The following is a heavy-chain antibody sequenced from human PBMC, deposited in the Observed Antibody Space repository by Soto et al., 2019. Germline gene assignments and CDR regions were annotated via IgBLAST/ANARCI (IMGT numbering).Heavy chain of an antibody. CDR1: GGSISSSAYY. D-gene: IGHD2-8*02. V-gene: IGHV4-39*01. CDR2: VYYTGIT. CDR3: ARQGRPGYCTGGNCYPTFDV. J-gene: IGHJ3*01. Sequence: SETLSVTCTVSGGSISSSAYYWVWIRQSPGKGLEWIGSVYYTGITDYKSSLESRISISADTSRNQLSLRLNSMTAADTGIYFCARQGRPGYCTGGNCYPTFDVWGQGTLVTVSS.